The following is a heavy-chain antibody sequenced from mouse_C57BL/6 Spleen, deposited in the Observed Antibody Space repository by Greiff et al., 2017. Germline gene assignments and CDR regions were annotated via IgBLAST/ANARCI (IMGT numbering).Heavy chain of an antibody. CDR3: ARRFWGDGYAMDY. V-gene: IGHV5-17*01. CDR2: ISSGSSTI. D-gene: IGHD2-3*01. Sequence: EVKVVESGGGLVKPGGSLKLSCAASGFTFSDYGMHWVRQAPEKGLEWVAYISSGSSTIYYADTVKGRFTISRDNAKNPLFLQMTSLRSEDTAMYYCARRFWGDGYAMDYWGQGTSVTVSS. CDR1: GFTFSDYG. J-gene: IGHJ4*01.